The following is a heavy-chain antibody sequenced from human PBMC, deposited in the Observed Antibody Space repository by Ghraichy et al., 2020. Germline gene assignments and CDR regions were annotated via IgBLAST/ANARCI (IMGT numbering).Heavy chain of an antibody. CDR3: ATVTRSNWFDP. J-gene: IGHJ5*02. V-gene: IGHV4-59*08. CDR1: GGSISSYY. CDR2: IYYSGST. D-gene: IGHD3-16*01. Sequence: SEPLSLTCTVSGGSISSYYWSWIRQPPGKGLEWIGYIYYSGSTNYNPSLKSRVTISVDTSKNQFSLKLSSVTAADTAVYYCATVTRSNWFDPWGQGTLVTVSS.